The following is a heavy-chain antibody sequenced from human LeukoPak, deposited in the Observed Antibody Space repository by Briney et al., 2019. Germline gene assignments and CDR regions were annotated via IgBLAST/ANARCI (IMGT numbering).Heavy chain of an antibody. J-gene: IGHJ4*02. CDR3: ARDPLGYCSSTSCI. CDR2: IYSGGST. Sequence: GGSLRLSCAASGFTFSGYAMNWVRQAPGKGLEWVSVIYSGGSTYYADSVKGRFTISRDNSKNTLYLQMNSLRAEDTAVYYCARDPLGYCSSTSCIWGQGTLVTVSS. CDR1: GFTFSGYA. D-gene: IGHD2-2*01. V-gene: IGHV3-53*01.